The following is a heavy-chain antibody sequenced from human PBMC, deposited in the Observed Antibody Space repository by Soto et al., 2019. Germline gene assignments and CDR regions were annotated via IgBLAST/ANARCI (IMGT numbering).Heavy chain of an antibody. CDR2: TIPVFNTA. CDR1: GGTLSDHG. CDR3: ARGVYGSGNYYAGPSAFDI. V-gene: IGHV1-69*06. D-gene: IGHD3-10*01. J-gene: IGHJ3*02. Sequence: QVQLEQSGAEVKKPGSSVKISCKASGGTLSDHGVSWLRQAPGQGLEWVGGTIPVFNTANYAPKFQGRLTIAGDKSTNIAYMELGSKRSDDTACYYCARGVYGSGNYYAGPSAFDIWGQGTLVIVYS.